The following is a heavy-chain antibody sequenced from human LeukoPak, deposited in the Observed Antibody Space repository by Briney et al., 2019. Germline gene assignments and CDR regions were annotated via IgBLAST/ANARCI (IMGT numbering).Heavy chain of an antibody. CDR1: GFTFSSYW. V-gene: IGHV3-7*01. Sequence: GGSLRLSCAASGFTFSSYWMSWVRQAPGKGLEWVANIKQDGSEKYYVDSVKGRFTISRDNSKNTLYLQMNSLRAEDTAVYYCAKSQSSGWPRGPYFDYWGQGTLVTVSS. J-gene: IGHJ4*02. CDR3: AKSQSSGWPRGPYFDY. D-gene: IGHD6-19*01. CDR2: IKQDGSEK.